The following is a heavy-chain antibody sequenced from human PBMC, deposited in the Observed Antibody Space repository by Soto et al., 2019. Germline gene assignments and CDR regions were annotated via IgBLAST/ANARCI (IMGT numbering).Heavy chain of an antibody. V-gene: IGHV3-23*01. J-gene: IGHJ4*02. D-gene: IGHD2-15*01. CDR2: ISGSGGST. Sequence: GWSLRLSCAASGFTFSSYAMSWVRQAPGKGLEWVSAISGSGGSTYYADSVKGRFTISRDNSKNTLYLQMNSLRAEDTAVYYCAKDGYCSGGSCYSSTGPDYCGKGTLVTV. CDR3: AKDGYCSGGSCYSSTGPDY. CDR1: GFTFSSYA.